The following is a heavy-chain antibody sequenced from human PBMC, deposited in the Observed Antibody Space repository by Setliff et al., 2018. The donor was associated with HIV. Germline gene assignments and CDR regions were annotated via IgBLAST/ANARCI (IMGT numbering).Heavy chain of an antibody. CDR1: RGSLSSGGYY. D-gene: IGHD3-9*01. CDR2: IYATGST. J-gene: IGHJ4*02. Sequence: SETLSLTCSVFRGSLSSGGYYWSWIRQHPGKGLEWIGRIYATGSTNYNPSLKSRVTISVDTSKNQFSLKLSSVTAADTAVYYCVRERDDLTGYYQDYWGQGTLVTVSS. V-gene: IGHV4-61*02. CDR3: VRERDDLTGYYQDY.